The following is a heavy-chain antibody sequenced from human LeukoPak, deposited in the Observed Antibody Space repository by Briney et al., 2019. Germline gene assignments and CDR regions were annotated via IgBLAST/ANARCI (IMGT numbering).Heavy chain of an antibody. J-gene: IGHJ4*02. CDR1: GGSISSYH. CDR2: IYSSGST. Sequence: SETLSLTCTVSGGSISSYHWSWIRQPPGKGLECIGYIYSSGSTNYNPSLKSRVTISVDTSKNQFSLKLSSVTAADTAVYYCARAFLVGYSPEEYFFDYWGQGTLVTVSS. V-gene: IGHV4-59*12. CDR3: ARAFLVGYSPEEYFFDY. D-gene: IGHD2-15*01.